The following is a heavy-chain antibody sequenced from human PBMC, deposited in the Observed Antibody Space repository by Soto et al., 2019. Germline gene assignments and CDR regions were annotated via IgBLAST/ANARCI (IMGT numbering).Heavy chain of an antibody. V-gene: IGHV4-59*08. CDR2: MYNSGST. CDR3: ASMGYHYGSGSYPLDY. D-gene: IGHD3-10*01. Sequence: QVQLQESGPGLVKPSETLSLTCTVSGGSISSYYWTWIRQPPGKGLEWIGFMYNSGSTHYNPSLKSRVTISLDTSKNQFYLNLRSVTAADTAVYYCASMGYHYGSGSYPLDYWGQGTLVTVSS. CDR1: GGSISSYY. J-gene: IGHJ4*02.